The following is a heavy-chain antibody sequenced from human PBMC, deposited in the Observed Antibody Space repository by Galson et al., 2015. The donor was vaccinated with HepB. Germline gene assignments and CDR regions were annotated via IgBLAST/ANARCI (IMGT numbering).Heavy chain of an antibody. V-gene: IGHV3-33*06. J-gene: IGHJ6*02. CDR3: AKDWFRSYYGSGSYYSHYGMDV. CDR2: IWYDGSNK. Sequence: SLRLSCAASGFTFSSYGMHWVRQAPGKGLEWVAVIWYDGSNKYYADSVKGRFTISRDNSKNTLYLQMNSLRAEDTAVYYCAKDWFRSYYGSGSYYSHYGMDVWGQGTTVTVSS. CDR1: GFTFSSYG. D-gene: IGHD3-10*01.